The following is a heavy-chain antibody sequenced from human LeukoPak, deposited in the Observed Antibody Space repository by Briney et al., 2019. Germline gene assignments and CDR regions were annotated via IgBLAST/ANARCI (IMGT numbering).Heavy chain of an antibody. V-gene: IGHV3-30*18. CDR1: GFTFSSYG. D-gene: IGHD4-17*01. CDR3: AKGSTVTTGLDY. J-gene: IGHJ4*02. Sequence: GGSLRLSCAASGFTFSSYGMHWVRQAPGKGLEWVAVISYDGSNKYYADSVKGRFTISRDNPKNTLYLQMNSLRAEDTAVYYCAKGSTVTTGLDYWGQGTLVTVSS. CDR2: ISYDGSNK.